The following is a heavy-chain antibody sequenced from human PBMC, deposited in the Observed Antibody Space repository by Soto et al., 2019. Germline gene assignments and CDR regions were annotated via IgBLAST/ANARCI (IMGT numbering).Heavy chain of an antibody. CDR1: GFTFSSYG. CDR3: AKAPLSPSDYYYCGMDV. J-gene: IGHJ6*02. Sequence: QVQLVESGGGVVQPGRSLRLSCAASGFTFSSYGMHWVRQAPGKGLEWVAVISYDGSNKYYADSVKGRFTISRDNSKNTLYLQMNSMRAEDTAVYYCAKAPLSPSDYYYCGMDVWGQGTTVTVSS. V-gene: IGHV3-30*18. CDR2: ISYDGSNK.